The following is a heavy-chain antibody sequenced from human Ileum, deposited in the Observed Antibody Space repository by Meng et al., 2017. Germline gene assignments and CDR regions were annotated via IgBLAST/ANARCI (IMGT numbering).Heavy chain of an antibody. CDR1: GYSISSGYY. V-gene: IGHV4-38-2*01. Sequence: GSLRLSCAVSGYSISSGYYWGWIRQSPGKGLEWIASIFHSGTTYYNPSLESRVTVSADMSKNQFSLKLTSVTAADTAVYYCARTRYYSSSGYYEFGYWGQGILVTVSP. CDR2: IFHSGTT. CDR3: ARTRYYSSSGYYEFGY. D-gene: IGHD3-22*01. J-gene: IGHJ4*02.